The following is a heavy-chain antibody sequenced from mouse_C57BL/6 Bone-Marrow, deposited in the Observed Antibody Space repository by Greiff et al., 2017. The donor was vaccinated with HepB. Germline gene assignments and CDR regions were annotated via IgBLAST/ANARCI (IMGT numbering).Heavy chain of an antibody. V-gene: IGHV2-4*01. Sequence: QVQLQQSGPGLVQPSQSLSITCTVSGFSLTSYGVHWVRQPPGKGLEWLGVIWSGGSTDYNAAFISRLSFSKDNSKSQVFFKMNSLQADDTAIYYCAKNSRVYYGSSYHFDVWGTGTTVTVSS. CDR1: GFSLTSYG. D-gene: IGHD1-1*01. CDR3: AKNSRVYYGSSYHFDV. CDR2: IWSGGST. J-gene: IGHJ1*03.